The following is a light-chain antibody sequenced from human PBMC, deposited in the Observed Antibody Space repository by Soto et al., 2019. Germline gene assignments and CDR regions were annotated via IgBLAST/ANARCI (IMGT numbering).Light chain of an antibody. CDR3: QTWGTGIEV. J-gene: IGLJ3*02. Sequence: QLVLTQSPSASASLGASVKLTCTLSSGHSSYTIAWHQQQPEKGPRYLMTLNSDGSHSKGDGIPDRFSGSSSGAERYLSISSVQSEDEADYYYQTWGTGIEVFGGGTKLTVL. CDR1: SGHSSYT. CDR2: LNSDGSH. V-gene: IGLV4-69*01.